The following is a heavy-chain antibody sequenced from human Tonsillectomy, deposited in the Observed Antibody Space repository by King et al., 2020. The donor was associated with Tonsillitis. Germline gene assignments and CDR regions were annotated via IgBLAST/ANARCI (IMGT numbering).Heavy chain of an antibody. D-gene: IGHD1-26*01. CDR2: INPNSGGT. J-gene: IGHJ3*02. Sequence: QLVQSGAEVKKPGASVKVSCKASGNTFTGYFIHWVRQAPGQGLEWMGWINPNSGGTNYAQKFQGWVTMTRDTSISTAYMELSRLRSDDTAVYYCARARVTWGPDAFDIWGQGTMVTVSS. CDR1: GNTFTGYF. V-gene: IGHV1-2*04. CDR3: ARARVTWGPDAFDI.